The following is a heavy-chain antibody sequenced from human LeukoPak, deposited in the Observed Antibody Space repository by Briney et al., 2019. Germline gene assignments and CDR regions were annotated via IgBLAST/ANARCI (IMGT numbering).Heavy chain of an antibody. Sequence: GASVSVSCKASGYTFTSYGISWVRQAPGQGREGMGWISAYNGNTNYAQKLQGRVTMTTDTSTSTAYMELRSLRSDDTAVYYCARDDSWEDAFDIWGQGTMVTVSS. CDR3: ARDDSWEDAFDI. J-gene: IGHJ3*02. V-gene: IGHV1-18*01. CDR2: ISAYNGNT. CDR1: GYTFTSYG. D-gene: IGHD1-26*01.